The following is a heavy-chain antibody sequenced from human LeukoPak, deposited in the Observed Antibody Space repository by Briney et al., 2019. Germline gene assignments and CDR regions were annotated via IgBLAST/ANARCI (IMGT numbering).Heavy chain of an antibody. J-gene: IGHJ6*02. CDR3: ARDGGYREWELLSGYGMDV. V-gene: IGHV3-21*01. CDR2: ISSSSYI. D-gene: IGHD1-26*01. CDR1: GFTFSSYS. Sequence: GGSLRLSCAASGFTFSSYSMNWVRQAPGKGLEWVSSISSSSYIYYADSVKGRFTISRDNAKNSLYLQMNSLRAEDTAVYYCARDGGYREWELLSGYGMDVWGQGTTVTVSS.